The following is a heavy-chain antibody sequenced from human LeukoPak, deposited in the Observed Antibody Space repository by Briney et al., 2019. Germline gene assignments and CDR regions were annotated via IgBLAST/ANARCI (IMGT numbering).Heavy chain of an antibody. CDR3: ARDAFLSDCSSTSCYSDYYYYYGMDV. J-gene: IGHJ6*02. CDR2: IYTSGST. D-gene: IGHD2-2*01. CDR1: GGSISSYY. V-gene: IGHV4-4*07. Sequence: PSETLSLTCTVSGGSISSYYWSWIRQPAGKGLEWIGRIYTSGSTNYNPSLKSRVTMSVDTSKNQFSLKLSSVTAADTAVYYCARDAFLSDCSSTSCYSDYYYYYGMDVWGQGTMVTVSS.